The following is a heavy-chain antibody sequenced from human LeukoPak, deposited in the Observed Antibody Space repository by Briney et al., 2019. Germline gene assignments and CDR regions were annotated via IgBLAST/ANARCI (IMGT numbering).Heavy chain of an antibody. V-gene: IGHV3-7*03. Sequence: GGSLRLSCAASGFTLSSYWMNWARQAPGKGLEWVASINHNGNVNYYVDSVKGRFTIPRDNAKNSLYLQMSNLRAEDPAVYFCARGGGLDVWGQGATVTVSS. CDR1: GFTLSSYW. CDR3: ARGGGLDV. D-gene: IGHD3-16*01. J-gene: IGHJ6*02. CDR2: INHNGNVN.